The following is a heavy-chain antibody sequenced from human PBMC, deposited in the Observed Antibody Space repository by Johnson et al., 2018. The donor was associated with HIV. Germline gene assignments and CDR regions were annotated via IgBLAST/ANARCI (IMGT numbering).Heavy chain of an antibody. CDR2: MNWSGSIT. V-gene: IGHV3-20*04. D-gene: IGHD6-13*01. CDR3: AKDVDSSRWWRAFDM. Sequence: VQLVESGGGIVRPGGSLRLSCAGSGFTFDDHGMSWVSQVPGKGLEWVSGMNWSGSITGYADSVKGRFTIYRDNSKNSFYIQMHSLRAEDTAVYYCAKDVDSSRWWRAFDMWGQGTMVSVSS. J-gene: IGHJ3*02. CDR1: GFTFDDHG.